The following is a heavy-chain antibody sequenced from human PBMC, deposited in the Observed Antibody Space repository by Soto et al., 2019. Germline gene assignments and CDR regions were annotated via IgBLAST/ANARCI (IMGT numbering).Heavy chain of an antibody. CDR3: AKDPIEYCGGDCHFQH. J-gene: IGHJ1*01. D-gene: IGHD2-21*02. Sequence: GGSLRLSCAASGFTFSSYAMSWVRQAPGKGLEWVSVISGSGGSTHYADSVKGRSTISRDNSKNTLHLQVNSLRGEDTAVYYCAKDPIEYCGGDCHFQHWGQGTLVTVS. V-gene: IGHV3-23*01. CDR1: GFTFSSYA. CDR2: ISGSGGST.